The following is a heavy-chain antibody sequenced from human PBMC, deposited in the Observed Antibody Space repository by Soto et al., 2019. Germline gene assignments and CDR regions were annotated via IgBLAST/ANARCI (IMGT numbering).Heavy chain of an antibody. CDR3: ARASCARGPCYSGSAPHFDF. J-gene: IGHJ4*01. V-gene: IGHV3-73*01. Sequence: GGSLRLSCAASGFTFSDTAMHWVRQASGKGLEWVARIRSKAKSFATGYAESVKGRFTISRDDSENTAYLQMNSLTVDDTAVYYCARASCARGPCYSGSAPHFDFWGRGTLVTVSS. D-gene: IGHD2-15*01. CDR2: IRSKAKSFAT. CDR1: GFTFSDTA.